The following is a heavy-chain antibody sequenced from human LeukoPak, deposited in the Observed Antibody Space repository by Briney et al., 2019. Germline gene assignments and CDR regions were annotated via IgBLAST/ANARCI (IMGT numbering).Heavy chain of an antibody. CDR2: IRFDGSNK. CDR3: AKDTHSGYYNP. CDR1: GFTFSTYG. Sequence: GGSLRLSCAASGFTFSTYGMHWVRQAPGKGLEWVAFIRFDGSNKYYADSVKGRFTISGDNSKSTLYLQMNSLRPEDTAVYYCAKDTHSGYYNPWGQGTLVTVSS. J-gene: IGHJ5*02. D-gene: IGHD5-12*01. V-gene: IGHV3-30*02.